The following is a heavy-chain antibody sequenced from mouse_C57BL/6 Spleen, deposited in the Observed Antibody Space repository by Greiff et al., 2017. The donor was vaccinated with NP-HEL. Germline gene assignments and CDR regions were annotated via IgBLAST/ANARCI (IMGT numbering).Heavy chain of an antibody. CDR2: IDPSDSYT. CDR3: ARSGYDGPFDY. Sequence: VQLQQPGAELVRPGTSVKLSCKASGYTFTSYWMHWVKQRPGQGLEWIGVIDPSDSYTNYNQKFKGKATLTVDTSSSTAYMQLSSLTSEDSAVYYCARSGYDGPFDYWGQGTTLTVSS. V-gene: IGHV1-59*01. D-gene: IGHD2-3*01. J-gene: IGHJ2*01. CDR1: GYTFTSYW.